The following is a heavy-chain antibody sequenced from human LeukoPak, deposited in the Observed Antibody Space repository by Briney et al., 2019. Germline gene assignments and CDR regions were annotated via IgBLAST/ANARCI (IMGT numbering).Heavy chain of an antibody. V-gene: IGHV5-51*01. CDR1: GYSFTRYW. CDR2: IYPGDSDT. D-gene: IGHD1-26*01. Sequence: GESLKISCKASGYSFTRYWIGWVRQMPGKGLEWMGIIYPGDSDTRYSPSFQGQVTISADKSISTAYLQWSSLKASDTAMYYCARQEVGATSTPRNWFDPWGQGTLVTVSS. J-gene: IGHJ5*02. CDR3: ARQEVGATSTPRNWFDP.